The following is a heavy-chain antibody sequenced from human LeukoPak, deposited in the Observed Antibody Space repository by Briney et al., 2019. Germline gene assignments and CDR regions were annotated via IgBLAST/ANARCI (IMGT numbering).Heavy chain of an antibody. J-gene: IGHJ6*03. CDR3: AKGGYSNGRYYYYYMDV. V-gene: IGHV3-23*01. CDR1: GFTFSTYG. D-gene: IGHD5-18*01. Sequence: GGSLRLSCAASGFTFSTYGMSWVRQAPGKGLEWVSSFSFNGESTYYADSAKGRFTISRDNSKNTLYLQMNSLRAEDTAVYYCAKGGYSNGRYYYYYMDVWGEGTTVTVSS. CDR2: FSFNGEST.